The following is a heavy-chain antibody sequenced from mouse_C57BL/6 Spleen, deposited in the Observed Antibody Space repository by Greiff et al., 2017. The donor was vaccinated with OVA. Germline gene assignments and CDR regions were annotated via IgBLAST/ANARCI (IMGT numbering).Heavy chain of an antibody. J-gene: IGHJ2*01. CDR2: IWRGGST. Sequence: VNVVESGPGLVQPSQSLSITCTVSGFSLTSYGVHWVRQSPGKGLEWLGVIWRGGSTDYNAAFMSRLSITKDNSKSQVFFKMNSLQADDTAIDYCAKNGAYYGSSYFDYWGQGTTLTVSS. V-gene: IGHV2-5*01. D-gene: IGHD1-1*01. CDR3: AKNGAYYGSSYFDY. CDR1: GFSLTSYG.